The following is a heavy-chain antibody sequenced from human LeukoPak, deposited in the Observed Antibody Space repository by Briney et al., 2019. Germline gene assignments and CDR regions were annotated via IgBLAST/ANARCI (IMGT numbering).Heavy chain of an antibody. D-gene: IGHD5-12*01. CDR3: ASIGGGDYDYDAFDI. J-gene: IGHJ3*02. CDR1: GFTFSSHA. CDR2: ISGSGVGT. Sequence: GGSLRLSCAASGFTFSSHAMSWVRQAPGEGLEWVSVISGSGVGTYYADSVRGRLTISRDNSKNTVYLQMSSLRAEDTAVYYCASIGGGDYDYDAFDIWGQGTMVTVSS. V-gene: IGHV3-23*01.